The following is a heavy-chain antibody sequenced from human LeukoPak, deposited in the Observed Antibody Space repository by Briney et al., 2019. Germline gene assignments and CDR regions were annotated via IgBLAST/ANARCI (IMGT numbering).Heavy chain of an antibody. D-gene: IGHD6-13*01. CDR2: INPKSGAA. CDR1: GYIFSDYY. V-gene: IGHV1-2*02. CDR3: ARGAEAETSPLDF. Sequence: ASVKVSCKASGYIFSDYYMHWVRQAPGQGLEWLGWINPKSGAADYAQQFRGRVTMTRNTSINTDYMEMKRVTSDDTAVYYCARGAEAETSPLDFWGQGTLVIVS. J-gene: IGHJ4*02.